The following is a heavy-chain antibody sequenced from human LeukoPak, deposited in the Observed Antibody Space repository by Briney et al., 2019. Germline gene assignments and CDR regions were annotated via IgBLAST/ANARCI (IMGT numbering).Heavy chain of an antibody. CDR2: IYYSGST. CDR1: GGSIVTYY. Sequence: SETLSLTCTVSGGSIVTYYWSWIRQPPGKGLEWIGYIYYSGSTNYNPSLKSRVTISLDTSKNQFSLKLSSVTAADTALYYCAREPDYGDSFFDYWGQGTLVTVSS. J-gene: IGHJ4*02. V-gene: IGHV4-59*01. CDR3: AREPDYGDSFFDY. D-gene: IGHD4-17*01.